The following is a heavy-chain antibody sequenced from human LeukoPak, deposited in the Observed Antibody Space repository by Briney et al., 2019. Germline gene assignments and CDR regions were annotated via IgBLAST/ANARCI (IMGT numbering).Heavy chain of an antibody. CDR1: GYTFTSYG. J-gene: IGHJ4*02. D-gene: IGHD3-22*01. CDR3: ARARGGDSSGPKPIDY. CDR2: ISAYNGNT. V-gene: IGHV1-18*01. Sequence: ASVKVSCKASGYTFTSYGISWVRQAPGQGLEWMGWISAYNGNTNYAQKLQGRVTMTTDTSTSTAYMELRSLRSDDTAVYYCARARGGDSSGPKPIDYWGQGTLVTVSS.